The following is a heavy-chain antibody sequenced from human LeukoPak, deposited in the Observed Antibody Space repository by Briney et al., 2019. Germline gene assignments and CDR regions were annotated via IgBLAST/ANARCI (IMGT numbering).Heavy chain of an antibody. Sequence: GGSLRLSCAASGFTFSSYWMSWVRQAPGKGLEWVSAISGSGGSTYYADSVKGRFTISRDNSKNTLYLQMNSLRAEDTAVYYCAKDYGDYVDFYYFDYWGQGTLVTVSS. D-gene: IGHD4-17*01. CDR1: GFTFSSYW. J-gene: IGHJ4*02. CDR3: AKDYGDYVDFYYFDY. CDR2: ISGSGGST. V-gene: IGHV3-23*01.